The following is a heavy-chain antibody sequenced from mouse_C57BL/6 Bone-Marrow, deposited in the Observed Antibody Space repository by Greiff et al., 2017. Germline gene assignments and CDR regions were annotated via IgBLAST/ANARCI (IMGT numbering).Heavy chain of an antibody. D-gene: IGHD2-2*01. V-gene: IGHV1-72*01. CDR1: GYTFTSYW. CDR3: ARGRSTMVATPLDY. CDR2: IDPNSGGT. Sequence: QVQLQQSGAELVKPGASVKLSCKASGYTFTSYWMHWVKQRPGRGLEWIGRIDPNSGGTKYNEKFKSKATLTVDKPSSTAYMQLSSLTSEDSAVYYCARGRSTMVATPLDYWGQGTTLTVSS. J-gene: IGHJ2*01.